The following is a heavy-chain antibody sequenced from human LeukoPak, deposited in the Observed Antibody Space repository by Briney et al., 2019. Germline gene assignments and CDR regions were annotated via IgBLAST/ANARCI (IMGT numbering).Heavy chain of an antibody. V-gene: IGHV3-23*01. CDR1: GFTFSSYA. CDR2: MGGSGDSP. Sequence: GGSLRLSCTASGFTFSSYAMTWVRQAPGKGLEWVSAMGGSGDSPKYADSVKGRFTMSRDSSKNMVYLQMNSLGPEDTAVYYCARDWSADYWGQGTLVTVSS. J-gene: IGHJ4*02. CDR3: ARDWSADY.